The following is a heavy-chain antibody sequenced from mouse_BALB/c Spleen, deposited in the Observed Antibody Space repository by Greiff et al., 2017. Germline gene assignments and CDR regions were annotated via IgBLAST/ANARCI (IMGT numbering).Heavy chain of an antibody. J-gene: IGHJ3*01. CDR3: ARSRGNYAWFAY. Sequence: QVQLQQPGAELVKPGASVKMSCKASGYTFTSYNMHWVKQTPGQGLEWIGAIYPGNGDTSYNQKFKGKATLTADKSSSTAYMQLSSLTSEDSAVYYCARSRGNYAWFAYWGQGTLVTVSA. CDR1: GYTFTSYN. D-gene: IGHD2-1*01. V-gene: IGHV1-12*01. CDR2: IYPGNGDT.